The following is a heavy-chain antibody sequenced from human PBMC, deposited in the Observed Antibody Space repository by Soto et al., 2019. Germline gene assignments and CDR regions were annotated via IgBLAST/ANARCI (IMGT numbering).Heavy chain of an antibody. Sequence: STFSIYGISWVPHKGLQWLATITNHRIRTQNADSVMGRFTISRDNFKKVVYLHLSGLRVEDTAIYYCAKDWVGGSNNYQLDYWGQGTAVTVSS. J-gene: IGHJ4*02. V-gene: IGHV3-30*18. D-gene: IGHD1-26*01. CDR1: STFS. CDR2: ITNHRIRT. CDR3: AKDWVGGSNNYQLDY.